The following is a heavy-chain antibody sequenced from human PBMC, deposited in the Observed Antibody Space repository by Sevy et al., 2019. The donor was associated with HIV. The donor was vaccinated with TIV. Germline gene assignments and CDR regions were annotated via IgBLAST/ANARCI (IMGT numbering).Heavy chain of an antibody. J-gene: IGHJ5*02. CDR3: ARAVTMIEVVTGWFDP. CDR2: IYYSGST. Sequence: SETLSLTCTVSGGSISSGGYYWSWIRQHPGEGLEWIGYIYYSGSTYYNPSLTSRATISVDTSKNQFSLKLSSVTAADTAVYYCARAVTMIEVVTGWFDPWGQGTLVTVSS. CDR1: GGSISSGGYY. V-gene: IGHV4-31*03. D-gene: IGHD3-22*01.